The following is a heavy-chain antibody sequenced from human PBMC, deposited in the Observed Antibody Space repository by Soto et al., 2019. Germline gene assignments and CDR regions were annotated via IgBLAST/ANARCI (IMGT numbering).Heavy chain of an antibody. CDR1: GFTFSNAW. CDR2: IKSKTDGGTT. J-gene: IGHJ4*02. Sequence: EVQLVESGGGLVKPGGSLRLSCAASGFTFSNAWMSWVRQAPGKGLEWVGRIKSKTDGGTTDYAAPVKGRFTISRDDSKHTFYLQMNRLKTEDTAVYYCNTTDVDDFDSWGQGTLVTVSS. CDR3: NTTDVDDFDS. D-gene: IGHD5-12*01. V-gene: IGHV3-15*01.